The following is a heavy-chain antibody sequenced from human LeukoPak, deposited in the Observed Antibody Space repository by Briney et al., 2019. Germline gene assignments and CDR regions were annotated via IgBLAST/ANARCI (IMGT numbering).Heavy chain of an antibody. D-gene: IGHD2-2*01. V-gene: IGHV5-51*01. CDR2: IYPGDSDT. CDR3: ARSECGTSCYRNWFDP. J-gene: IGHJ5*02. Sequence: GESLKISCKGSGYSFTSYWIGWVRQMPGKGLEWMGIIYPGDSDTRYSPSFQAQVTISADKSISTAYLQWSSLKASDTAMYYCARSECGTSCYRNWFDPWGQGTLVTVSS. CDR1: GYSFTSYW.